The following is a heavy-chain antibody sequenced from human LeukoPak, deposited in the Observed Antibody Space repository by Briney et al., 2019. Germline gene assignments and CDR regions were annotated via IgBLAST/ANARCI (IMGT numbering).Heavy chain of an antibody. D-gene: IGHD6-13*01. J-gene: IGHJ6*03. V-gene: IGHV3-11*06. Sequence: PGGSLRLSRAASGFTFSDYYMSWIRRAPGKGLEWVSSISSSSSYIYYADSVKGRFTISRDNAKNSLYLQMNSLRAEDTAVYYCARGYSSSPYYYYYYMDVWGKGTTVTVSS. CDR1: GFTFSDYY. CDR2: ISSSSSYI. CDR3: ARGYSSSPYYYYYYMDV.